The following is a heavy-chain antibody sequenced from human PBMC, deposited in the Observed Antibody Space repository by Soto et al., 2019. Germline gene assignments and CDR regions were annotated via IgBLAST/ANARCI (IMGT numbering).Heavy chain of an antibody. CDR3: ARDLSPYSSSWYVETGMDV. J-gene: IGHJ6*02. CDR2: IYYSGST. Sequence: SETLSLTCTVSGGSISSYYWSWIRQPPGKGLEWIGYIYYSGSTNYNPSLKSRVTISVDTSKNQFSLKLSSVTAADTAVYYCARDLSPYSSSWYVETGMDVWGQGTTVTVSS. D-gene: IGHD6-13*01. CDR1: GGSISSYY. V-gene: IGHV4-59*01.